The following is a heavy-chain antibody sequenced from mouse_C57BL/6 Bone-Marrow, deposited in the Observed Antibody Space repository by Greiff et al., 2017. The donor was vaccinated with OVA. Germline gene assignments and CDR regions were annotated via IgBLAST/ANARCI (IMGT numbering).Heavy chain of an antibody. D-gene: IGHD1-1*01. Sequence: QVQLQQPGTELVKPGASVKLSCKASGYTFTSYWMHWVKQRPGQGLEWIGNINPSNGGTNYNEKFKSKATLTVDKSSSTAYMQLSSLTSEDSAVYYCARFITTVVAPYYYAMDYCGQGTSVTVSS. CDR2: INPSNGGT. V-gene: IGHV1-53*01. CDR3: ARFITTVVAPYYYAMDY. J-gene: IGHJ4*01. CDR1: GYTFTSYW.